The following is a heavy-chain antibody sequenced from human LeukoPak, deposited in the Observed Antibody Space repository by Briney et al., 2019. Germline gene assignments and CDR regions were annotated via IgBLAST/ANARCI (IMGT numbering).Heavy chain of an antibody. CDR3: ARGYSSSWNYFDY. CDR1: GGSISNYW. Sequence: SETLSLTCTVSGGSISNYWWSWIRQPPGKGLKWIGYVFDSGGTNYNPSLKSRVTISVDTSKKQFSLKLSSVTAADTAVYYCARGYSSSWNYFDYWGQGTLVTVSS. CDR2: VFDSGGT. J-gene: IGHJ4*02. V-gene: IGHV4-59*01. D-gene: IGHD6-13*01.